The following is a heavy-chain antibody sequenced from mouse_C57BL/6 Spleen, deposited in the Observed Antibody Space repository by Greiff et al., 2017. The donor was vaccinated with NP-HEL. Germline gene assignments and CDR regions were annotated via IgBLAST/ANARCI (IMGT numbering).Heavy chain of an antibody. D-gene: IGHD4-1*01. Sequence: EVMLVESGGGLVQPGGSMKLSCAASGFTFSDAWMDWVRQSPEKGLEWVAEIRNKANNHATYYAESVKGRFTISRDDSKSSVYLQMNSLRAEDTGIYYCTRGWDDYFDYWGQGTTLTVSS. CDR2: IRNKANNHAT. V-gene: IGHV6-6*01. CDR1: GFTFSDAW. CDR3: TRGWDDYFDY. J-gene: IGHJ2*01.